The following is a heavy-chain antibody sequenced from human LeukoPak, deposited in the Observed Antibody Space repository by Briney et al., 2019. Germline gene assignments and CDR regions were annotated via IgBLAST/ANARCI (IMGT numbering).Heavy chain of an antibody. Sequence: GGSLRLSCAASGFTFSNAWMSWVRQAPGKGLEWVGRLKSKTDGGTTDYAAPVKGRFTISRDDSKNTLYLQMNSLKTEDTAVYYCTAPYDFWSGYPTTWGQGTLVTVSS. D-gene: IGHD3-3*01. V-gene: IGHV3-15*01. CDR2: LKSKTDGGTT. CDR3: TAPYDFWSGYPTT. J-gene: IGHJ5*02. CDR1: GFTFSNAW.